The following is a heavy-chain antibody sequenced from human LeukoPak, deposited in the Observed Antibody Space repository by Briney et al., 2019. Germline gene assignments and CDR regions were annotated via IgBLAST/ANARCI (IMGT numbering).Heavy chain of an antibody. D-gene: IGHD3-10*01. Sequence: GGSLRLSCTASGFTVSNNYVSWVRQAPGKGLEWVSVIYSGGSTYYTDSMKGRFTISRDNSKNTLYLQMNSLRDEDTAMYYCARESGSITMVRGVYPWGQGTLVTVSS. CDR2: IYSGGST. CDR3: ARESGSITMVRGVYP. V-gene: IGHV3-53*05. CDR1: GFTVSNNY. J-gene: IGHJ5*02.